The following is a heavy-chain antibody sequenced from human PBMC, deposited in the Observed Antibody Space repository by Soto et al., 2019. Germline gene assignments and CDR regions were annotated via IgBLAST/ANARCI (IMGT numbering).Heavy chain of an antibody. CDR1: GGSIDYYR. Sequence: SETLSLTCTVSGGSIDYYRCSWIRQPPGKGLEWIGDISDSGSTNYNLSLRSRVTILVDTSKNQFSLKLNSVTAADTAVYYCARDSTSWFPYYGIDVWGQGTTVTVSS. V-gene: IGHV4-59*01. CDR3: ARDSTSWFPYYGIDV. CDR2: ISDSGST. J-gene: IGHJ6*02. D-gene: IGHD6-13*01.